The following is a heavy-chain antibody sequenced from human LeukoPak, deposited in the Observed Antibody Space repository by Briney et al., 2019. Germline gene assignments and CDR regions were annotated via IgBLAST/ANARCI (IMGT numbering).Heavy chain of an antibody. Sequence: SVKLSCTASGGTFSIYAISWVRQAPGQGLEWRGGIIPIFGTANYAQKLQSRSTITSAESTSTAYMELSSLRSEDTAVYYCARDRDIVVHRRYSYGTFDYWGQGTLVTVSS. D-gene: IGHD5-18*01. V-gene: IGHV1-69*01. CDR3: ARDRDIVVHRRYSYGTFDY. J-gene: IGHJ4*02. CDR1: GGTFSIYA. CDR2: IIPIFGTA.